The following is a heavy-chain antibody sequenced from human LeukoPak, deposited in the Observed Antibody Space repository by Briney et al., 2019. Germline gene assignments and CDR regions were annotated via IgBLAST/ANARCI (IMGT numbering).Heavy chain of an antibody. CDR3: ARDRKSLKYYYDSSGYSHDAFDI. V-gene: IGHV4-31*03. CDR1: GGSISSGGYY. J-gene: IGHJ3*02. Sequence: SQTLSLTCTVSGGSISSGGYYWSWIRQHPGKGLEWIGYIYYSGSTYYNPSLKSRVTISVDTSKNQFSLKLSSVTAADTAVYYCARDRKSLKYYYDSSGYSHDAFDIWGQGTMVTVSS. D-gene: IGHD3-22*01. CDR2: IYYSGST.